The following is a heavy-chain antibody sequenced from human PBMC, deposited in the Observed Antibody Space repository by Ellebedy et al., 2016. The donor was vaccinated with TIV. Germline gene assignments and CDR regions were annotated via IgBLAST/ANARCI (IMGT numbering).Heavy chain of an antibody. Sequence: GESLKISCAASGFSFSNYPMTWVRQAPGKGLEWVSGISGSGSRIDYADSVKGRFTISRDNSKSTLYLQMNSLRAEDTAVYHCVSRMHVWGQGTTVTVSS. J-gene: IGHJ6*02. CDR2: ISGSGSRI. V-gene: IGHV3-23*01. CDR1: GFSFSNYP. CDR3: VSRMHV.